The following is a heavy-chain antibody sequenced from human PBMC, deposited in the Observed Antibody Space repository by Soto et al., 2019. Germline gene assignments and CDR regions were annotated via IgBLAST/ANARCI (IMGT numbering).Heavy chain of an antibody. V-gene: IGHV4-30-4*01. Sequence: SETLSLTCTVSGGSISSGDYYWSWIRQPPGKGLEWIGYIYYSGSTYYNPSLKSRVTISVDTSKNQFSLKLSSVTAADTAVYYCARGGCDFFYYYGMDVWGQGTTVTVSS. CDR1: GGSISSGDYY. J-gene: IGHJ6*02. CDR3: ARGGCDFFYYYGMDV. D-gene: IGHD3-3*01. CDR2: IYYSGST.